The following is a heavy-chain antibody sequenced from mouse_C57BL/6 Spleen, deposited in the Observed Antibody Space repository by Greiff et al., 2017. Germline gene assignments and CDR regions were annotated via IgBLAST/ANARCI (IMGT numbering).Heavy chain of an antibody. D-gene: IGHD3-2*02. J-gene: IGHJ4*01. CDR2: ISSGGSYT. CDR3: ARRETAQATGAMDY. CDR1: GFTFSSYG. Sequence: EVQGVESGGDLVKPGGSLKLSCAASGFTFSSYGMSWVRQTPDKRLEWVATISSGGSYTYYPDSVKGRFTISRDNAKNTLYLQMSSLKSEDTAMYYCARRETAQATGAMDYWGQGTSVTVSS. V-gene: IGHV5-6*01.